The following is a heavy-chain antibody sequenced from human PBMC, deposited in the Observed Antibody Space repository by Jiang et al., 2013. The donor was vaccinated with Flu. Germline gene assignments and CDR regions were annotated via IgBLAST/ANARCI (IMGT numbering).Heavy chain of an antibody. D-gene: IGHD4-23*01. CDR3: ARLDGGNFIDY. J-gene: IGHJ4*02. CDR2: IYYSGST. CDR1: GGSISSSSYY. Sequence: KPSETLSLTCTVSGGSISSSSYYWGWIRQPPGKGLEWIGSIYYSGSTYYNPSLKSRVTISVDTSKNQFSLKLSSVTAADTAVYYCARLDGGNFIDYWGQGTLVTVSS. V-gene: IGHV4-39*01.